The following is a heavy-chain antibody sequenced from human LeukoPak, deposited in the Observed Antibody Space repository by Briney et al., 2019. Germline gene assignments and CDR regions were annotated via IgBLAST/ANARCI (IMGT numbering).Heavy chain of an antibody. J-gene: IGHJ4*02. CDR2: IGTAGDT. CDR3: ARVRYDSSGAVDYFDY. Sequence: PGGSLRLSCAASGFTLSSYAMHWVRQTTGKGLEWVSAIGTAGDTYYPGSVRGRFTISRENAKNSLYLQMNSLRAGDTAVYYCARVRYDSSGAVDYFDYWGQGTLVTVSS. V-gene: IGHV3-13*01. CDR1: GFTLSSYA. D-gene: IGHD3-22*01.